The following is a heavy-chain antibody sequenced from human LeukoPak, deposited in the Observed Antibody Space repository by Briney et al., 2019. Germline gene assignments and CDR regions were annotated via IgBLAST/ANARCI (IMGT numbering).Heavy chain of an antibody. CDR2: TDTEGTST. Sequence: GGSLRLSCAASGFTFTSYWMHWVRQAPGKGLVWVSRTDTEGTSTYYADSVKGRFTVSRDNAKNTVYLQMNSLRAEDTAVYYCVTNGDYSFYLDYWGQGTLVTVSS. J-gene: IGHJ4*02. V-gene: IGHV3-74*01. CDR3: VTNGDYSFYLDY. D-gene: IGHD4-17*01. CDR1: GFTFTSYW.